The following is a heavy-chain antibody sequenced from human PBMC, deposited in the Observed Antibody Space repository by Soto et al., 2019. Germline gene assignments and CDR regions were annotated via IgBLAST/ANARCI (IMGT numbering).Heavy chain of an antibody. V-gene: IGHV1-18*04. Sequence: QVQLVQSGAEVKKPGASVKVSCKASGYTFTSYGISWVRQAPGQGLEWMGWISAYTGNTNYAQKLQGRVTMNTDTTTSPAYVALRSLRSDDTAVYYCARAYYYDSSGSKGGAFDIWGQGTMVTVSS. CDR1: GYTFTSYG. J-gene: IGHJ3*02. CDR3: ARAYYYDSSGSKGGAFDI. D-gene: IGHD3-22*01. CDR2: ISAYTGNT.